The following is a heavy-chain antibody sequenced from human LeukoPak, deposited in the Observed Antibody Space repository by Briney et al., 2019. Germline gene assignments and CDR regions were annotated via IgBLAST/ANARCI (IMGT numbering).Heavy chain of an antibody. CDR1: GYTFTSYD. D-gene: IGHD3-16*01. Sequence: ASVKVSCKASGYTFTSYDINWVRQATGQGLEWMGWLNPNSGNTGYAPKFQGRVTMTRNTSISTAYMELSNLRTEDTAVYYCAREGGSIDWFDPWGQGTLVTVSS. V-gene: IGHV1-8*01. J-gene: IGHJ5*02. CDR3: AREGGSIDWFDP. CDR2: LNPNSGNT.